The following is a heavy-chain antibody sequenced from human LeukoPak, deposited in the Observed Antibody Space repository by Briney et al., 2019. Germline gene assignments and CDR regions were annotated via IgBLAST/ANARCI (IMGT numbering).Heavy chain of an antibody. D-gene: IGHD2-15*01. Sequence: GGSLRLSCAASGFTFSSYGMHWVRQAPGKGLEWVAVIWYDGSNKYYADSVKGRFTISRDNSKNTLYLQMNSLRAEDTAVYYCARDQCSGGSCYSFDYWGQGTLVTVSS. J-gene: IGHJ4*02. CDR3: ARDQCSGGSCYSFDY. V-gene: IGHV3-33*01. CDR2: IWYDGSNK. CDR1: GFTFSSYG.